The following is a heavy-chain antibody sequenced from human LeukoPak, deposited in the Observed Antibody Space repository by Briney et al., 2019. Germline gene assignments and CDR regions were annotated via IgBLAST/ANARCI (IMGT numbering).Heavy chain of an antibody. D-gene: IGHD1-26*01. J-gene: IGHJ4*02. Sequence: SGGSLRLSCAASGFTFSSYGMHWVRQAPGKGLEWVAVTWYDGRNNYYAASVKGRFTISRDSSKNTLYLQMNSLRAEDTATYYCAKDASGSYCPDYWGQGTLVTVSS. CDR3: AKDASGSYCPDY. V-gene: IGHV3-33*06. CDR2: TWYDGRNN. CDR1: GFTFSSYG.